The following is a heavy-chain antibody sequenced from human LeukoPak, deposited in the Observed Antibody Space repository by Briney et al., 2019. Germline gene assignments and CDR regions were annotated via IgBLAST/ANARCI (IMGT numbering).Heavy chain of an antibody. CDR1: GFTFSSYD. CDR2: ISGSGGST. J-gene: IGHJ3*02. CDR3: AKAGYSSTWYLTAFDI. D-gene: IGHD6-13*01. Sequence: PGGSLRLSCAASGFTFSSYDMSWVRQAPGKGLEWGSAISGSGGSTYYPDSGKGRFTISRDNSKNTLYLQMKSLRAEDTAVYYCAKAGYSSTWYLTAFDIWGQGTMVTVSS. V-gene: IGHV3-23*01.